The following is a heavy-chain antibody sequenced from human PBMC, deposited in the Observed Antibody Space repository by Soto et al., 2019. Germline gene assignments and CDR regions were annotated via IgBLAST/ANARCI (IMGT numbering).Heavy chain of an antibody. CDR2: LNSDGIST. V-gene: IGHV3-74*01. Sequence: VVSRRRSFSACVCTFMTGLIHLFLQAPVKWLEWVSRLNSDGISTRYAESVKVRFTISRDNAKNTLYLQMNSLRVEDTAVYYRTRTKSKWTKFDHWGKGTLV. CDR1: VCTFMTGL. J-gene: IGHJ4*02. CDR3: TRTKSKWTKFDH. D-gene: IGHD2-8*01.